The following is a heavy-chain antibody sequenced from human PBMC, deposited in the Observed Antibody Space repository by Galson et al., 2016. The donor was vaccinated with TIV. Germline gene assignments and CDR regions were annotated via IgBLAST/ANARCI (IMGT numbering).Heavy chain of an antibody. CDR3: ARDLCSSGYFDY. D-gene: IGHD6-6*01. V-gene: IGHV3-30-3*01. CDR2: ISYDGSNK. CDR1: GFTFITKY. Sequence: SLRLSCAASGFTFITKYTSWVRQTPGKGLEWVAVISYDGSNKFYADSVKGRFTFSRDNSKNTLYLQMNSLRAEDTAMYFCARDLCSSGYFDYWGQGTLVTVSS. J-gene: IGHJ4*02.